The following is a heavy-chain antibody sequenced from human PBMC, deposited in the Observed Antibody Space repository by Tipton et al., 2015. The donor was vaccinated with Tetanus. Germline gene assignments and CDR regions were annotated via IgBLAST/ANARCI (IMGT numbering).Heavy chain of an antibody. J-gene: IGHJ4*02. D-gene: IGHD3-3*01. CDR2: ISYSGST. CDR3: ARANYDFPKKGPFDS. Sequence: PGLVKPSETLSLTCTVSGDSVSGYYWNWIRQPPGKGLEWIGYISYSGSTNSNYSLKSRITISQDTSKNQFSLKLTSVTAADTAVYYSARANYDFPKKGPFDSWGQGTLVIVSS. CDR1: GDSVSGYY. V-gene: IGHV4-59*02.